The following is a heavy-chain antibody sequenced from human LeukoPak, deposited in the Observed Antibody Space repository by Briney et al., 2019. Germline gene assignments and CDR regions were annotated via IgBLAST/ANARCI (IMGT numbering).Heavy chain of an antibody. CDR1: GFTFSSYA. Sequence: PGASLSLSCAASGFTFSSYAMSWVRQAPGKGLEWVSAISGSGGSTYYADSVKGRFTISRDNSKNTLYLQMNSLRAEDTAVYYCAKDSEQWLVRYYYYGMDVWGQGTTVTVSS. D-gene: IGHD6-19*01. CDR3: AKDSEQWLVRYYYYGMDV. V-gene: IGHV3-23*01. CDR2: ISGSGGST. J-gene: IGHJ6*02.